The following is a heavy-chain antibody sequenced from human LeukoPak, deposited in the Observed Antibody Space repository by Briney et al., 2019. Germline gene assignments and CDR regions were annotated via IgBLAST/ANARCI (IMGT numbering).Heavy chain of an antibody. V-gene: IGHV4-30-4*01. CDR2: IYYSGST. D-gene: IGHD5/OR15-5a*01. J-gene: IGHJ5*02. CDR3: ARVSLRHNWFDP. CDR1: GGSISSGGYY. Sequence: SETLSLTCTVSGGSISSGGYYWSWIRQPPGKGLEWIGYIYYSGSTYYNPSLKSRVTISVDTSKNQFSLKLSSVTAADTAVYYCARVSLRHNWFDPWGQGTLVTVSS.